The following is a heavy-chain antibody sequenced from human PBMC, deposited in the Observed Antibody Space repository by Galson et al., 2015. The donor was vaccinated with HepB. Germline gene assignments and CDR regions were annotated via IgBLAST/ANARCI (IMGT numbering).Heavy chain of an antibody. CDR3: ARDGQQLAPQLCYFDL. CDR1: GGTFSSYT. V-gene: IGHV1-69*04. CDR2: IIPILGIA. J-gene: IGHJ2*01. Sequence: SVKVSCKASGGTFSSYTISWVRQAPGQGLEWMGRIIPILGIANYAQKFQGRVTITADKSTSTAYMELSSLRSEDTAVYYCARDGQQLAPQLCYFDLWGRGTLVTVSS. D-gene: IGHD6-13*01.